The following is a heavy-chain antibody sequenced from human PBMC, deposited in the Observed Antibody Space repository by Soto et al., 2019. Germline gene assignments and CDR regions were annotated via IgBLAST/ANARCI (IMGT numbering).Heavy chain of an antibody. CDR1: GDSVSSISAA. J-gene: IGHJ5*02. D-gene: IGHD6-6*01. V-gene: IGHV6-1*01. Sequence: SQTLSLTCAISGDSVSSISAAWNWIRQSPSRGLEWLGRTYYRSKWYNDYAVSVKSRITINPDTSKNQFSLQLNSVTPEDTAVYYCAREREGTRRASAARLDWLDPWGQGTLVTVSS. CDR3: AREREGTRRASAARLDWLDP. CDR2: TYYRSKWYN.